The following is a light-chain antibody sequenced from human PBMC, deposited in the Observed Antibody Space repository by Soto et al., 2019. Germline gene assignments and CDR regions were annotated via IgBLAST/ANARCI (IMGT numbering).Light chain of an antibody. V-gene: IGKV3-11*01. Sequence: IVLTQSPGTLFLSLGERATLSCRASQSVGNHLAWYQQRPGQAPRLLVYDAWNRATDIPARFSGSGSGTDFTLIISSLEPEDSAVHYCQHRDDWPPGATFGGGTKVEIK. CDR2: DAW. CDR3: QHRDDWPPGAT. J-gene: IGKJ4*01. CDR1: QSVGNH.